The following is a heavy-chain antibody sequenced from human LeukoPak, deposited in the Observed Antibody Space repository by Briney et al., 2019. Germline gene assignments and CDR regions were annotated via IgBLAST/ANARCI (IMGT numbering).Heavy chain of an antibody. CDR3: SRGTPPQYPRTKYECFEF. J-gene: IGHJ3*01. CDR2: INPSGGST. CDR1: GYTFTSYY. D-gene: IGHD2-2*01. V-gene: IGHV1-46*01. Sequence: GASVKVSCKASGYTFTSYYMHWVRQAPGQGLEWMGIINPSGGSTSYAQKFQGRVTITRNTSISTAYMELSSLRSEDTAVYYCSRGTPPQYPRTKYECFEFWGPRT.